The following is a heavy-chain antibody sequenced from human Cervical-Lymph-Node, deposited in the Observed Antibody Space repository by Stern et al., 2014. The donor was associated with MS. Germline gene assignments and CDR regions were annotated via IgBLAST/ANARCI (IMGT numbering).Heavy chain of an antibody. CDR2: IFPVFGTP. CDR3: ALSSETSDRWYSLGYDL. CDR1: GGTFSKFP. J-gene: IGHJ5*02. D-gene: IGHD6-13*01. V-gene: IGHV1-69*01. Sequence: QVQLGQSGAEVTKPGSSVKVYCKASGGTFSKFPSSWVRQAPGHGLEWMGGIFPVFGTPTYAQEFRGRVTITADVSTSTVYMELSSLRSDDTAVYYCALSSETSDRWYSLGYDLWGQGTLVTVSS.